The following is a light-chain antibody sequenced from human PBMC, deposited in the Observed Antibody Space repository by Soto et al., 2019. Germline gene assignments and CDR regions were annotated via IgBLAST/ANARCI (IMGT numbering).Light chain of an antibody. V-gene: IGLV1-40*01. CDR2: GNS. J-gene: IGLJ2*01. CDR1: SSNIGAGYD. Sequence: QSVLTQPPSVSGAPGQRVTISCTGSSSNIGAGYDVHWYQQLPGTAPKLLIYGNSNRPSGVPDRFSGSKSGTSASPAITGLQAEDEADYYCQSYDSSLSSVVLGGGTKLTVL. CDR3: QSYDSSLSSVV.